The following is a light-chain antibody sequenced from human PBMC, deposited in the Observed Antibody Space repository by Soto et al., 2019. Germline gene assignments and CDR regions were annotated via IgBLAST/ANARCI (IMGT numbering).Light chain of an antibody. CDR1: QSVSANY. CDR3: QQYDYSPCS. Sequence: EVVLTQSPGTLSLSPGERATLSCRASQSVSANYLAWYQQKLGQAPRLLIYGASTRATAIPDRFRGSGSGTDFTLTISRLEPEDFAVYHCQQYDYSPCSFGQGTKLQI. CDR2: GAS. V-gene: IGKV3-20*01. J-gene: IGKJ2*04.